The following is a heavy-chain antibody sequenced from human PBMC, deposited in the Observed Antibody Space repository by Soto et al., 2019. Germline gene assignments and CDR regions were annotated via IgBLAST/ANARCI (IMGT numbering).Heavy chain of an antibody. CDR3: EKARRRGDAATNFDD. Sequence: EVQLVESGGGLVQPGRSLRLSCAASGFTFDDYAMHWVRQAPGKGLEWVSGISWNSGSIGYADSVKGRFTISRDKAKNSLYLQMNSRRAEDTALYYCEKARRRGDAATNFDDWGQGTLVSVAS. J-gene: IGHJ4*02. CDR1: GFTFDDYA. CDR2: ISWNSGSI. V-gene: IGHV3-9*01. D-gene: IGHD2-15*01.